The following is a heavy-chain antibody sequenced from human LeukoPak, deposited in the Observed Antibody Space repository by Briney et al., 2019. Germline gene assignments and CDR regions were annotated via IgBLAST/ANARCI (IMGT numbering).Heavy chain of an antibody. D-gene: IGHD6-19*01. V-gene: IGHV1-46*01. Sequence: ASVKVSCKASGYTFTSYYMHWVRQAPGQGLEWMGIINPSGGSTSYAQKFQGRVTMTRDTSTSTVYMELSSLRSEDTAVYYCAAAVAGNLHFDYWGQRTLVTVSS. CDR2: INPSGGST. J-gene: IGHJ4*02. CDR3: AAAVAGNLHFDY. CDR1: GYTFTSYY.